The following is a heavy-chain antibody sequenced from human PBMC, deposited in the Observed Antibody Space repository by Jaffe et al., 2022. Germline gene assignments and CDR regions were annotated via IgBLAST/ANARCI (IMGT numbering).Heavy chain of an antibody. Sequence: QVQLVQSGAEVKKPGASLKVSCRASGYTFTGYFMHWVRQAPGQGLQWLGRINPLTGDTNYAQTFQGRVTMTRDTSITTVFMELHSLRSDDSAMYYCAKSGRLGSRFDFWGQGALVTVSS. V-gene: IGHV1-2*06. D-gene: IGHD7-27*01. J-gene: IGHJ4*02. CDR1: GYTFTGYF. CDR2: INPLTGDT. CDR3: AKSGRLGSRFDF.